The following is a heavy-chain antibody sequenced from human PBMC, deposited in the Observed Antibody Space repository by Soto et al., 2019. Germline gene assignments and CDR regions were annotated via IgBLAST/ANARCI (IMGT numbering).Heavy chain of an antibody. Sequence: SGPTLVNPTQTLTLTCTFSGFSLRTSGMCVSWIRQPPGEALEWLALIDWDDDKYYSTSLKTRLTISKDTSKNQVVLTMTNMDPVDTATYYCARTLYYYDSSGYAHYVMDVWGQGTTVTVSS. J-gene: IGHJ6*02. D-gene: IGHD3-22*01. CDR2: IDWDDDK. CDR1: GFSLRTSGMC. CDR3: ARTLYYYDSSGYAHYVMDV. V-gene: IGHV2-70*01.